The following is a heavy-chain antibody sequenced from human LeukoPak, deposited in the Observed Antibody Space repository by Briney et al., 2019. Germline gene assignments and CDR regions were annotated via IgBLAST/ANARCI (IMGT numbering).Heavy chain of an antibody. CDR3: ASLYYYDSSGYYLTLPYYHGMDV. V-gene: IGHV3-21*01. CDR2: ISSSSSYI. CDR1: GFTFSSYS. D-gene: IGHD3-22*01. Sequence: GGSLRLSCAASGFTFSSYSMNWVRQAPGKGLEWVSSISSSSSYIYYADSVKGRFTISRDNAKNSLYLQMNSLRAEDTAVYYCASLYYYDSSGYYLTLPYYHGMDVWGQGTTVAVSS. J-gene: IGHJ6*02.